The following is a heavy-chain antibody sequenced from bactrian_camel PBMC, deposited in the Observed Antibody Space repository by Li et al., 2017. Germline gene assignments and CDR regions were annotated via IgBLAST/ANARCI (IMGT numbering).Heavy chain of an antibody. J-gene: IGHJ4*01. Sequence: HVQLVESGGGSVQPGGSLTLSCVASAPDTYCLAWFRQGPGKEREGLAALDSDGRMQYSNSAKGRFTISFDGAKNTLYLQMHSLKPEDTATYYCAADLVTDEPSLVEREYYYWGQGTQVTVS. CDR3: AADLVTDEPSLVEREYYY. CDR1: APDTYC. V-gene: IGHV3S53*01. CDR2: LDSDGRM. D-gene: IGHD1*01.